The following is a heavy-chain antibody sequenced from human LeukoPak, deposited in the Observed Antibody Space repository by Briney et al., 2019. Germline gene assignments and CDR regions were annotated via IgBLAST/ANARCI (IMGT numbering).Heavy chain of an antibody. J-gene: IGHJ4*02. V-gene: IGHV1-8*03. CDR2: MNPNSGNT. Sequence: APVKVSCKASGYTFTSYDINWVRPATGQGLEWMGWMNPNSGNTGYAQKFQGRVTITRNTSISTAYMELSSLRSEDTAVYYCARYGWELNFDYWGQGTLVTVSS. CDR3: ARYGWELNFDY. CDR1: GYTFTSYD. D-gene: IGHD1-26*01.